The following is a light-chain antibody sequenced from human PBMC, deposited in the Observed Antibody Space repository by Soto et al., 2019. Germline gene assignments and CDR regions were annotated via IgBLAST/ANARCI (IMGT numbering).Light chain of an antibody. Sequence: DIQMTQSPSSLSASVGDRVTITCRASQSLSGWLAWYQQKPGKAPKLLISKASNLESGVPSRFSGSGSGTEFTLTISSLQPDDFATYYCQQYDTKSRTFGQGTKVEIK. J-gene: IGKJ1*01. CDR3: QQYDTKSRT. CDR2: KAS. CDR1: QSLSGW. V-gene: IGKV1-5*03.